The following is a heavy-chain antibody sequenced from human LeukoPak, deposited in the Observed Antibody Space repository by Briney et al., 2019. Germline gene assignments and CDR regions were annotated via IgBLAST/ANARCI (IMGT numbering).Heavy chain of an antibody. CDR1: GFTFSSYW. V-gene: IGHV3-7*01. J-gene: IGHJ4*02. Sequence: PGGSLRLSCAASGFTFSSYWMSWVRQAPGKGLEWVANIEQDGSEKYYVDSVKGRFTISRDNAKNSLYLQMNSLRAEDTAVYYCARYCSGGSCYPIGYWGQGTLVTVSS. CDR2: IEQDGSEK. CDR3: ARYCSGGSCYPIGY. D-gene: IGHD2-15*01.